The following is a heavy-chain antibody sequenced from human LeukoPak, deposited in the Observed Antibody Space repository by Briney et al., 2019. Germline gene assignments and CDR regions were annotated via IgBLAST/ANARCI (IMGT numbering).Heavy chain of an antibody. CDR2: IYSGGST. V-gene: IGHV3-53*01. D-gene: IGHD1-26*01. CDR1: GFTVSRNY. Sequence: PGGSLRLSCAASGFTVSRNYMSWVRQAPGKVLEWVSEIYSGGSTYYAASVKGRFSISRDNSKNTVYLQMNSLRVEDTAVYYCARELREHGVFDIWGQGIMVTVSS. J-gene: IGHJ3*02. CDR3: ARELREHGVFDI.